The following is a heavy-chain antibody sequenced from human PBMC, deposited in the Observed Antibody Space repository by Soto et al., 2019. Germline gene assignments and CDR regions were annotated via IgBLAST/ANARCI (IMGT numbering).Heavy chain of an antibody. D-gene: IGHD3-3*01. CDR1: GFTFSNAW. J-gene: IGHJ4*02. CDR3: TTVPCLTTVGVVLEYLDY. Sequence: VGSLRLSCAASGFTFSNAWMSWVRQAPGKGLEWVGRIKSKTDGGTTDYAAPVKGRFTISRDDSKNTLYLQMNSLKTEDTAVYSGTTVPCLTTVGVVLEYLDYWSQGTWVTVSS. V-gene: IGHV3-15*01. CDR2: IKSKTDGGTT.